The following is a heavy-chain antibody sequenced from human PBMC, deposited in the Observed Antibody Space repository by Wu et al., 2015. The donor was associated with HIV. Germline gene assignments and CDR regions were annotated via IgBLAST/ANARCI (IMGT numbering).Heavy chain of an antibody. CDR3: ASLHVLRFLEWLFCRV. CDR1: GFTITSYG. D-gene: IGHD3-3*01. Sequence: QVQLVQSWAEVRKSGASVKVSCSFSGFTITSYGIHWVQQSPGQGLEWMGWINPGNGSPSYAKKFQGRFTMTRDMSTTTAYTDLSSLTSEDMAVYYYASLHVLRFLEWLFCRVWGQGTLVTVSS. CDR2: INPGNGSP. V-gene: IGHV1-38-4*01. J-gene: IGHJ4*02.